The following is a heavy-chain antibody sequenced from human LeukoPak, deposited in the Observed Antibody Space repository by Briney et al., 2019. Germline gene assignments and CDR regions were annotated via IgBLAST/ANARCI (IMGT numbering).Heavy chain of an antibody. V-gene: IGHV3-48*03. Sequence: PGGSLRLSCAASGFTFSSYEMNWVRQAPGKGLEWVSYISSSGSIIYYADSVKGRFTISRDNPKNSLYVQMNSLRAEDTAVYYCARANFRGSTVTTCDYWGQGTLVTVSS. D-gene: IGHD4-17*01. CDR1: GFTFSSYE. J-gene: IGHJ4*02. CDR3: ARANFRGSTVTTCDY. CDR2: ISSSGSII.